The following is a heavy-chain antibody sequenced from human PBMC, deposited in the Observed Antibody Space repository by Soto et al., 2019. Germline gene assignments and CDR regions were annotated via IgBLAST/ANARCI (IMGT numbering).Heavy chain of an antibody. CDR3: ARDPGGIGYCTNGVCSTEGYYYGMDV. CDR2: IYHSGST. CDR1: GGSISSNNW. V-gene: IGHV4-4*02. J-gene: IGHJ6*02. Sequence: PSETLSLTCAVSGGSISSNNWWNWVRQPPGKGLEWIGEIYHSGSTNYNPSLKSRVTISVDKSKNQFSLKLSSVTAADTAVYYCARDPGGIGYCTNGVCSTEGYYYGMDVWGQGTTVTVS. D-gene: IGHD2-8*01.